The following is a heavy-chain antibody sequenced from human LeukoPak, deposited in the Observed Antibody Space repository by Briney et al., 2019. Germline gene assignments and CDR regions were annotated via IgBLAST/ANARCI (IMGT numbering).Heavy chain of an antibody. D-gene: IGHD1-26*01. CDR1: GYSISSTNW. CDR2: IYYSGST. V-gene: IGHV4-28*01. CDR3: AKYSGSYYVDY. J-gene: IGHJ4*02. Sequence: PSDTLSLTCAVSGYSISSTNWWGWIRQPPGKGLEWIGYIYYSGSTYYNPSLKSRVTMSVDTSKNQFSLKLSSVTAVGTAVYYCAKYSGSYYVDYWGQGTLVTVSS.